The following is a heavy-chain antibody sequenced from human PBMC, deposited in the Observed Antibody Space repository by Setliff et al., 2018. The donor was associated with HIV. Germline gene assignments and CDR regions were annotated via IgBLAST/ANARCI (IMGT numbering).Heavy chain of an antibody. D-gene: IGHD3-9*01. CDR1: GFTFRSYA. J-gene: IGHJ4*02. V-gene: IGHV3-30*04. CDR3: AREDVMTGYSFDY. Sequence: PGESLRLSCAASGFTFRSYAMHWVRQAPGKGLEWVAKLLYDGSDDFYSDSVKGRFTISRDNSNNTLFLQMNSLRPEDTAVYYCAREDVMTGYSFDYWGQGTLVTVSS. CDR2: LLYDGSDD.